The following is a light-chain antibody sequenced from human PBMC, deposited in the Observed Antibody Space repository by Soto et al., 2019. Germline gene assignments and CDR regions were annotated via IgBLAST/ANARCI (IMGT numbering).Light chain of an antibody. J-gene: IGKJ3*01. CDR2: GAS. CDR1: RRVSTN. Sequence: EIVMTQSPATLSVSPAERAGLSCRASRRVSTNLAWYQQKPVQAPRLLIYGASTRATGIPARFSGSGSGTEFTLTISSLQSEDFAIYYCQQYNNWPPFTFGPGTKVDIK. CDR3: QQYNNWPPFT. V-gene: IGKV3-15*01.